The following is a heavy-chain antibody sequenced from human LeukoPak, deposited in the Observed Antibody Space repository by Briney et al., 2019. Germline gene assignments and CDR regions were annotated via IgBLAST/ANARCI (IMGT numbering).Heavy chain of an antibody. CDR3: AREYSHYEEWFDP. CDR2: IYTSGST. CDR1: GGSISSGGYY. V-gene: IGHV4-61*02. Sequence: SETLSLTCTVSGGSISSGGYYWSWIPQPAGKGLEWIGRIYTSGSTNFNPSLKSRVTISVDTSKNQFSLKLSSVTAADTAVYYCAREYSHYEEWFDPWGQGTLVTVSS. D-gene: IGHD4-11*01. J-gene: IGHJ5*02.